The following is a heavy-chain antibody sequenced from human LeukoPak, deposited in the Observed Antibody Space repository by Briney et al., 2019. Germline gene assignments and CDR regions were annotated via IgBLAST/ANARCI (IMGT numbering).Heavy chain of an antibody. CDR2: IYYSGST. D-gene: IGHD3-22*01. Sequence: SETPSLTYTVSGGSISSYYWSWIRQPPGKGLEWIGYIYYSGSTNYNPSLKSRVTISVDTSKNQFSLKLSSVTAADTAVYYGARAPDYYDSSGYYSPHWYFDLWGRGTLVTVSS. CDR3: ARAPDYYDSSGYYSPHWYFDL. J-gene: IGHJ2*01. CDR1: GGSISSYY. V-gene: IGHV4-59*08.